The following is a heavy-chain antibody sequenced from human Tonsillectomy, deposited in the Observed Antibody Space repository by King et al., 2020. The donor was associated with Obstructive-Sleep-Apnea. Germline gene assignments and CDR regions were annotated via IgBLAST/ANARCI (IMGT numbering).Heavy chain of an antibody. Sequence: QLQESGPGLVKPSETLSLTCTVSGGSISSYSWAWIRQPAGEGLEWIGRMFTRGSTNCNPSLKSRVTMSVDTSKNQFSLKLSSVTAADTAVYYCARDVPYDWLVPYYYYGMDVWGQGTTVTVSS. J-gene: IGHJ6*02. D-gene: IGHD3-9*01. CDR3: ARDVPYDWLVPYYYYGMDV. CDR2: MFTRGST. V-gene: IGHV4-4*07. CDR1: GGSISSYS.